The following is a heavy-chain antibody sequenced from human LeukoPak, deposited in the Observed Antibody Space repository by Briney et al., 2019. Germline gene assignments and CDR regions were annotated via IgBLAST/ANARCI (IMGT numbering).Heavy chain of an antibody. V-gene: IGHV4-39*07. Sequence: SETLSLTCTVSGGSISSSSYYWGWIRQPPGKGLEWIGSIYYSGSTYYNPSLKSRVTISVDTSKNQFSLKLSSVTAADTAVYYCARRIAAAGTGYFDHWGQGTLVTVSS. J-gene: IGHJ4*02. CDR1: GGSISSSSYY. D-gene: IGHD6-13*01. CDR3: ARRIAAAGTGYFDH. CDR2: IYYSGST.